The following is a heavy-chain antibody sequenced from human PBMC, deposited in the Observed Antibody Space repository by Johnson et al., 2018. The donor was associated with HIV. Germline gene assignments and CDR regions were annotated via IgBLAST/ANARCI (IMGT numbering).Heavy chain of an antibody. J-gene: IGHJ3*02. CDR2: IYSGGNT. CDR3: ARDITPHKEGDAFDI. V-gene: IGHV3-53*01. CDR1: EFTVSGGY. D-gene: IGHD1-14*01. Sequence: EVQLVESGGGLIQPGGSLRLSCAASEFTVSGGYMNWVRQAPGKGLEWVSVIYSGGNTYYADSVKGRFTISRDNSKNSLYLQMNSLRGEDTALYYCARDITPHKEGDAFDIWGQGTMVTVSS.